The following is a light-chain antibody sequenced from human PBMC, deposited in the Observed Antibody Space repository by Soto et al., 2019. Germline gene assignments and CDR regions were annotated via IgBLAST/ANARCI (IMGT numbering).Light chain of an antibody. CDR2: EVS. CDR3: NSYTTTSTYA. J-gene: IGLJ1*01. CDR1: STDIGSYNY. Sequence: QSVLTQPASVSGSPGQSITISCTGTSTDIGSYNYVSWYQQHPSKAPKLMIYEVSNRPSGVSNRFSGSKSGNTASLTISGLQAEDEADYYCNSYTTTSTYAFGTGTKVTVL. V-gene: IGLV2-14*01.